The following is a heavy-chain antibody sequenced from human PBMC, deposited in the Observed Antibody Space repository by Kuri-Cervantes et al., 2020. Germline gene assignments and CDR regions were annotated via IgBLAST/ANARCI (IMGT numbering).Heavy chain of an antibody. J-gene: IGHJ3*02. V-gene: IGHV4-30-2*03. CDR2: IYYSGST. Sequence: LRLSCAVSGGSISSGGYSWSWIRQPPGKGLEWIGSIYYSGSTYYNPSLKSRVTISVDTSKNQFSLKLSSVTAADTAVYYCARPDGYNYYAFDIWGQGTMVTVSS. CDR1: GGSISSGGYS. CDR3: ARPDGYNYYAFDI. D-gene: IGHD5-24*01.